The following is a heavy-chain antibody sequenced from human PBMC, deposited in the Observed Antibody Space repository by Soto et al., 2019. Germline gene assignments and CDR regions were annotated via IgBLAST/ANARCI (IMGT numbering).Heavy chain of an antibody. V-gene: IGHV4-34*01. D-gene: IGHD2-2*01. J-gene: IGHJ6*03. CDR1: GGSFSGYY. Sequence: SETLSLTCAVYGGSFSGYYWSWIRQPPGKGLEWIGEINHSGSTNYNPSHKSRVTISVDTSKNQFSLKMSSVTAADTAVYYCARSAYFSSTSCLTSGPYYYYYMDVWGKGTTVTVSS. CDR2: INHSGST. CDR3: ARSAYFSSTSCLTSGPYYYYYMDV.